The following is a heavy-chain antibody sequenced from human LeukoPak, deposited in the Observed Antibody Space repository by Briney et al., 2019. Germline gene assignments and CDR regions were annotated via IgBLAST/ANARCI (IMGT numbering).Heavy chain of an antibody. CDR1: GGSISSSN. CDR2: ISYDGSNK. CDR3: ARGGAYYDSSGYYDY. J-gene: IGHJ4*02. Sequence: PSETLSLTCAVSGGSISSSNWWSWVRQPPGKGLEWVAVISYDGSNKYYADSVKGRFTISRDNSKNTLYLQMNSLRAEDTAVYYCARGGAYYDSSGYYDYWGQGTLVTVSS. V-gene: IGHV3-30-3*01. D-gene: IGHD3-22*01.